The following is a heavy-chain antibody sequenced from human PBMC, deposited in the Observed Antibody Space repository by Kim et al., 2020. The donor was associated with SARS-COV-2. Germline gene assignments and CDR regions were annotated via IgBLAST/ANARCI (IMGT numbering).Heavy chain of an antibody. CDR2: INWRGDNT. CDR3: SRGGDSSHEYYGFDV. D-gene: IGHD3-22*01. CDR1: GFSFDEFG. V-gene: IGHV3-20*04. J-gene: IGHJ6*02. Sequence: GSLRLSCVISGFSFDEFGMSWVRQLPGKGLEWVSGINWRGDNTGYADAVQGRFTISRDNAKNTLYLQMNSLRVEDTALYYWSRGGDSSHEYYGFDVWGQGTTVTVSS.